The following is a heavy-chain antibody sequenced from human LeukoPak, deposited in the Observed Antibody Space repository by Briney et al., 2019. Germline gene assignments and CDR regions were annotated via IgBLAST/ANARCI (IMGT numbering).Heavy chain of an antibody. Sequence: PGGSLRLSCAASGFTFSSYWMHWVRQAPGKGLVWVSRLNSDGSSTVYADSVKGRFTIPRDNAENKLYLQMNSLRVEDTAVYYCARVALSRGLDAWGQGTLVTVSS. D-gene: IGHD3-10*01. J-gene: IGHJ5*02. CDR3: ARVALSRGLDA. CDR2: LNSDGSST. CDR1: GFTFSSYW. V-gene: IGHV3-74*01.